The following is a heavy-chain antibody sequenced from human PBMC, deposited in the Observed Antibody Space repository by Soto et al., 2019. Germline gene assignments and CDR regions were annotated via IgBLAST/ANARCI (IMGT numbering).Heavy chain of an antibody. CDR3: ARQARGHSFDI. V-gene: IGHV1-2*04. CDR2: INPNSGDT. CDR1: GYTFTGYY. Sequence: SCXXSGYTFTGYYMHWVRQAPGQGLEWMGWINPNSGDTNYAQKFQGWVTMTRDTSISTVYVELSRLKSDDTAVYFCARQARGHSFDIWGQGTMVTVSS. J-gene: IGHJ3*02.